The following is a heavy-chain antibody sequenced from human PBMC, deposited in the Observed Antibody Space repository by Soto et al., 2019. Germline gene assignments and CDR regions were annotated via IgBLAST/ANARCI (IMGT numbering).Heavy chain of an antibody. CDR1: GGTFSSYT. V-gene: IGHV1-69*04. Sequence: SVKVSCKASGGTFSSYTISWVRQAPGQGLEWMGRIIPILGIANYAQKFQGRVTITADKSTSTAYMELSSLRSEDTAVYYCARDSFQGYCSSTSCPPGYYMDVWGKGTTVTVSS. CDR3: ARDSFQGYCSSTSCPPGYYMDV. CDR2: IIPILGIA. J-gene: IGHJ6*03. D-gene: IGHD2-2*01.